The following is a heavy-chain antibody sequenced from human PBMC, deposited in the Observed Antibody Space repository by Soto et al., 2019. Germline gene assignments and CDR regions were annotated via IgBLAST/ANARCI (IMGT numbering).Heavy chain of an antibody. CDR2: IYYSGST. D-gene: IGHD3-10*01. V-gene: IGHV4-30-4*01. CDR1: GGSISSGDYY. Sequence: PSETLSLTCTVSGGSISSGDYYWSWIRQPPGEGLEWIGYIYYSGSTYYNPSLKSRVTISIDTSKNQFSLKLSSVTAADTAVYYCARGRITMVRGVKPKGWFDPWGQGTLVTVSS. J-gene: IGHJ5*02. CDR3: ARGRITMVRGVKPKGWFDP.